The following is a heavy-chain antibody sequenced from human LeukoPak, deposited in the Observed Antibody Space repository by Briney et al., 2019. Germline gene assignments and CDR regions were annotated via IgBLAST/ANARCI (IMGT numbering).Heavy chain of an antibody. Sequence: SETLSLTCGVSGGSISSFYWNWIRQPPGKGLEWIGYIYYSGSTNYNPSLKSRVTISVDTSKNQFSLKLSSVTAADTAVYYCARGGWYPESFQHWGQGALVTVSS. CDR2: IYYSGST. D-gene: IGHD6-19*01. J-gene: IGHJ1*01. V-gene: IGHV4-59*01. CDR3: ARGGWYPESFQH. CDR1: GGSISSFY.